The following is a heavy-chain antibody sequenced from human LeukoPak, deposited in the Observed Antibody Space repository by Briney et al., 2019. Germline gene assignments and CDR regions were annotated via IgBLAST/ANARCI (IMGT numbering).Heavy chain of an antibody. J-gene: IGHJ4*02. Sequence: LSLTCAVYGGSFSGYYWSWIRQPPGKGLEWVSYISSSGSTIYYADSVKGRFTISRDNAKNSLYLQMNSLRAEDTAVYYCARDEYYDSSGYYYGWGQGTLVTVSS. CDR3: ARDEYYDSSGYYYG. CDR1: GGSFSGYY. CDR2: ISSSGSTI. D-gene: IGHD3-22*01. V-gene: IGHV3-11*01.